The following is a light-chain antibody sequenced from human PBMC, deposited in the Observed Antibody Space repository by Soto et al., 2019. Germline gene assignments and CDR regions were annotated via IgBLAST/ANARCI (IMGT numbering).Light chain of an antibody. CDR2: ATS. Sequence: VLTQSPDTLSLSPGERATLSCRASERVSNSYLAWYQQKFGEAPGLLLSATSKRAAGIPDRFSGSGSGTDFTLTISRVEPEDFGVYYCQQFGTSPPKTFGQGTKLEI. V-gene: IGKV3-20*01. J-gene: IGKJ2*01. CDR1: ERVSNSY. CDR3: QQFGTSPPKT.